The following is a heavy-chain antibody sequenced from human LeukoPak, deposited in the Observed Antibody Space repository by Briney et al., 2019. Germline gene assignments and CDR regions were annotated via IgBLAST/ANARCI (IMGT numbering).Heavy chain of an antibody. D-gene: IGHD2-15*01. Sequence: PGGSLRLSCAASGFTFSSYGMHWVRQAPGKGLEWVSVISYDGSNKYYADSVKGRFTISRDNSKNTLYLQMNSLRAEDTAVYCCAKDVTVVAATRYYCGMDVWGQGTTVTVSS. CDR3: AKDVTVVAATRYYCGMDV. CDR2: ISYDGSNK. J-gene: IGHJ6*02. V-gene: IGHV3-30*18. CDR1: GFTFSSYG.